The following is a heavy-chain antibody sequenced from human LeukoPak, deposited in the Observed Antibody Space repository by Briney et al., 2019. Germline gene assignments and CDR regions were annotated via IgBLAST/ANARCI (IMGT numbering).Heavy chain of an antibody. CDR3: AKGGRVLLWFGELLYHYDAFDI. CDR1: GFTFSSYG. D-gene: IGHD3-10*01. V-gene: IGHV3-30*02. J-gene: IGHJ3*02. CDR2: IRYDGSNK. Sequence: GGSLRLSCAASGFTFSSYGMHWVRQAPGKGLEWAAFIRYDGSNKYYADSVKGRFTISRDNSKTTLYLQMNSLRAEDTAVYYCAKGGRVLLWFGELLYHYDAFDIWGQGTMVTVSS.